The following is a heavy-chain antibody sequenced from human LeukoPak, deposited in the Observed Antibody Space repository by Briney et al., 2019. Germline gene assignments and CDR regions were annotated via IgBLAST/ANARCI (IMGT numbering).Heavy chain of an antibody. CDR1: GFTFSSYA. CDR2: RSYDGSNK. D-gene: IGHD2-2*01. V-gene: IGHV3-30-3*01. Sequence: GGSLRLSCAASGFTFSSYAMHWVRQAPGKGLEWVAVRSYDGSNKYYADSVKGRFTISRDNSKNTLYLQMNSLRAEDTAVYYCARGYCSSTSCPLNYGMDVWGQGTTVTVSS. J-gene: IGHJ6*02. CDR3: ARGYCSSTSCPLNYGMDV.